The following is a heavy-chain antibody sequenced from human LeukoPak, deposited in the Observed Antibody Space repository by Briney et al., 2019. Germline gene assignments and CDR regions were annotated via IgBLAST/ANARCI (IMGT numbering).Heavy chain of an antibody. D-gene: IGHD6-13*01. CDR3: ARGGRAAAGTFYYYYYMAV. J-gene: IGHJ6*03. Sequence: ASVKVSCKASGYTFTSYDINWVRQATGQGLEWMGWMIPNSGNTGYAQKFQGRVTMTRNTSISTAYMELSSLRSEDTAVYYCARGGRAAAGTFYYYYYMAVWGKGTTVTVSS. CDR2: MIPNSGNT. V-gene: IGHV1-8*01. CDR1: GYTFTSYD.